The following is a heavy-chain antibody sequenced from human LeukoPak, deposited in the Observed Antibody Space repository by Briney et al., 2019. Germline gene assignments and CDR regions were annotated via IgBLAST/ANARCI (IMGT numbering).Heavy chain of an antibody. CDR1: GYSFTSYW. CDR3: ARPCYDILTGWRAFDI. CDR2: IYPGDSDT. V-gene: IGHV5-51*01. J-gene: IGHJ3*02. Sequence: GESLKIPCKGSGYSFTSYWIGWVRQMPGKGLEWMGIIYPGDSDTRYSPSFQGQVTISADKSIGPAYLQWSSLKASDTAMYYCARPCYDILTGWRAFDIWGQGTMVTVSS. D-gene: IGHD3-9*01.